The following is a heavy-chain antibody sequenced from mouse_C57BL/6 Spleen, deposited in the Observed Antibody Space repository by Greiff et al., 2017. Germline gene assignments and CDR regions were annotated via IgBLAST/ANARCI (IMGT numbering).Heavy chain of an antibody. Sequence: EVKLQESGGGLVKPGGSLKLSCAASGFTFSSYAMSWVRQTPEKRLEWVATISDGGSYTYYPDNVKGRFTISRDNAKNNLYLQMSHLKSEDTAMYYCARDQDYDYDEWFAYWGQGTLVTVSA. D-gene: IGHD2-4*01. CDR3: ARDQDYDYDEWFAY. V-gene: IGHV5-4*01. CDR1: GFTFSSYA. J-gene: IGHJ3*01. CDR2: ISDGGSYT.